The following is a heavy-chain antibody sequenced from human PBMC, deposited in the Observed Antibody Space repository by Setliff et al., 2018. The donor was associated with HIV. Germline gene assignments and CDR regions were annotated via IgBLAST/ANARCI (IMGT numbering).Heavy chain of an antibody. CDR2: ISSSSYYI. V-gene: IGHV3-21*01. CDR1: GFTFDSYS. Sequence: GGSLRLSCATSGFTFDSYSIIWVRQAPGKGLEWVSSISSSSYYIYYADSVKGRFTISRDNAKNSLFLQMYSLRAEDTAVYYCARDPPRKLEVVGPFDYWGQGTLVTVSS. J-gene: IGHJ4*02. CDR3: ARDPPRKLEVVGPFDY. D-gene: IGHD2-15*01.